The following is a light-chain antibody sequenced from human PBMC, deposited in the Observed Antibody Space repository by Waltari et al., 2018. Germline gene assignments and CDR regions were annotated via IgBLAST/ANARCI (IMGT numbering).Light chain of an antibody. V-gene: IGLV2-14*03. CDR3: TSYTSSTTTPYV. CDR1: FSDVGRYDY. CDR2: DVT. Sequence: QSALTQPASVSGAPGQSIPIPCTGTFSDVGRYDYGSWYQQHPGKAPKLLIHDVTDRPSGVADRFSGSKSGNTASLTISGLQADDEADYYCTSYTSSTTTPYVFGTGTQVTV. J-gene: IGLJ1*01.